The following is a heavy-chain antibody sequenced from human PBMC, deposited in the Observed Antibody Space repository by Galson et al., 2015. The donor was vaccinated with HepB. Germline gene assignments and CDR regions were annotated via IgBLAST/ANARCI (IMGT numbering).Heavy chain of an antibody. J-gene: IGHJ4*02. V-gene: IGHV3-48*03. CDR2: ISSSGSTI. Sequence: SLRLSCAASGFTFSSYEMNWVRQAPGKGLEWVSYISSSGSTIYYADSVKGRFTISRDNAKNSLYLQMNSLRAEDTAVYYCAREELLWFGELLFDYWGQGTLVTVSS. CDR3: AREELLWFGELLFDY. D-gene: IGHD3-10*01. CDR1: GFTFSSYE.